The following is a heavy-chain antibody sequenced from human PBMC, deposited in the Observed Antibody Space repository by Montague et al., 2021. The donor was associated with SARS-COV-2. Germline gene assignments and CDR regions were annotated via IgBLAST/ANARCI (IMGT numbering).Heavy chain of an antibody. J-gene: IGHJ4*02. Sequence: SETLSLTCAVSGGSISGDYWSWIRHSPRKGLEWICNVHYTGSTNNNPSPKTRVPRSPAAPTNHFSLHLSSVTVADTAIYFCSRAQNTCVIANCVNYFDYWGQGALVTVSS. CDR1: GGSISGDY. CDR2: VHYTGST. D-gene: IGHD1-1*01. V-gene: IGHV4-59*13. CDR3: SRAQNTCVIANCVNYFDY.